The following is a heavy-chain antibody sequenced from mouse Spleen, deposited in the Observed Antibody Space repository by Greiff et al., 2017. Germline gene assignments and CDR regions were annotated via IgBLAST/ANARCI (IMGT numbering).Heavy chain of an antibody. Sequence: EVQLVESGGGLVQPGGSMKLSCAASGFTFSDAWMDWVRQSPEKGLEWVAQIRLKSDNYATHYAESVKGRFTISRDDSKRSVYLQMNNLRAEDTGIYYCTGHDLYGDYEAMDYGGQGTSVTVSS. V-gene: IGHV6-3*01. D-gene: IGHD2-13*01. J-gene: IGHJ4*01. CDR2: IRLKSDNYAT. CDR1: GFTFSDAW. CDR3: TGHDLYGDYEAMDY.